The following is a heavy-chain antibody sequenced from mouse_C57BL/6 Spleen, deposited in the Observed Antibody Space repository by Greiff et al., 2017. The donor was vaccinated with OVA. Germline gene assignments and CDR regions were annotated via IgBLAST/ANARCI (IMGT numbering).Heavy chain of an antibody. CDR2: INPSSGYT. CDR1: GYTFTSYT. Sequence: VMLVESGAELARPGASVKMSCKASGYTFTSYTMHWVKQRPGQGLEWIGYINPSSGYTKYNQKFKDKATLTADKSSSTAYMQLSSLTSEDSAVYYCASPDLLWLRRYYFDYWGQGTTLTVSS. D-gene: IGHD2-2*01. J-gene: IGHJ2*01. CDR3: ASPDLLWLRRYYFDY. V-gene: IGHV1-4*01.